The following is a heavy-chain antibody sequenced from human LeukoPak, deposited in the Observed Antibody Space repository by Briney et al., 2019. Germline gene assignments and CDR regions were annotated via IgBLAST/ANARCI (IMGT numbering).Heavy chain of an antibody. CDR1: GFTFSSYE. CDR2: ISSSGSTI. Sequence: GGSLRLSCAASGFTFSSYEMNWVRQAPGKGLEWVSYISSSGSTIYYADSVKGRFTISRDNAKNSLYLQMNSLRAEDTAAYYCAREASGYSYGLDAFDVWGQGTMVTVSS. D-gene: IGHD5-18*01. J-gene: IGHJ3*01. V-gene: IGHV3-48*03. CDR3: AREASGYSYGLDAFDV.